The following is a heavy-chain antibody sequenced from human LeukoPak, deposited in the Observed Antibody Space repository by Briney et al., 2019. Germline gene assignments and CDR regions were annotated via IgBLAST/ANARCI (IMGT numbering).Heavy chain of an antibody. CDR1: GLTVSNNY. D-gene: IGHD3-22*01. J-gene: IGHJ6*02. CDR2: IYSGGST. V-gene: IGHV3-53*01. Sequence: GGSLRLSCAAFGLTVSNNYMSWVRQATVKGLEWVSVIYSGGSTYYADSVEGRFTISRDNSKNTLHLQMNSLRAEDTAVYYCARTYYYDSSGYYYVFPPGYYYYGMDVWGQGTTVTVSS. CDR3: ARTYYYDSSGYYYVFPPGYYYYGMDV.